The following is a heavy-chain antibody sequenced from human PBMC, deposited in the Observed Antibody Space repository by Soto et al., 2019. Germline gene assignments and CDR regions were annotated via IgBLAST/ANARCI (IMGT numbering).Heavy chain of an antibody. V-gene: IGHV3-21*01. D-gene: IGHD5-12*01. Sequence: GGSLRLSCAASGFTFSSYSMNWVRQAPGKGLEWVSSISSSSSYIYYADSVKGRFTISRDNAKNSLYLQMNSLRAEDTAVYYCARDGYDWNDAFDIWGQGTMVTVSS. CDR3: ARDGYDWNDAFDI. CDR1: GFTFSSYS. CDR2: ISSSSSYI. J-gene: IGHJ3*02.